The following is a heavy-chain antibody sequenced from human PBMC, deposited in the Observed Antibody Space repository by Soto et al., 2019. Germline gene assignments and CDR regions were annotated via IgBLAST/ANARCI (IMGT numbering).Heavy chain of an antibody. CDR2: ITSDGKSK. J-gene: IGHJ5*02. V-gene: IGHV3-74*01. D-gene: IGHD2-21*02. CDR1: GFNFSNHW. CDR3: ARESGDWPLNWFDP. Sequence: GGSLRLSCAASGFNFSNHWMHWVRQRPGEGLVWVSRITSDGKSKAYAESVKGRFAISRDNAKNTLYLQMNGLTAEDTAVYYCARESGDWPLNWFDPWGQGTLVTVSA.